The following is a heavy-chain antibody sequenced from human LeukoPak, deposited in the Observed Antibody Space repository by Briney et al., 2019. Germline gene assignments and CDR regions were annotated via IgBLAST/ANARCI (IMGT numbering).Heavy chain of an antibody. J-gene: IGHJ4*02. CDR3: AARYPWFGRYFDY. V-gene: IGHV4-34*01. CDR1: GGSFSGYY. CDR2: INHSGST. Sequence: SETLSLTCAVYGGSFSGYYWSWIRQPPGKGLEWIGEINHSGSTNYNPSLKSRVTISVDTSKNQFSLKLSSVTAADTAVYYCAARYPWFGRYFDYWGQGTLVTVSS. D-gene: IGHD3-10*01.